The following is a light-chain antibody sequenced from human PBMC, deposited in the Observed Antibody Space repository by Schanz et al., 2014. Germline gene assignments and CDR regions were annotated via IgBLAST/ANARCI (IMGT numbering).Light chain of an antibody. J-gene: IGKJ3*01. CDR1: QSVLYSSNNKNY. CDR3: QQYYTTAPT. CDR2: WAS. Sequence: DIVMTQSPDSLAVSLGERATINCKSSQSVLYSSNNKNYLAWYQQKPGQPPKLLIYWASTRESGVPDRFSGSGSGTDFTLTISSLQAEDVAVYYCQQYYTTAPTFGPGTKVEIK. V-gene: IGKV4-1*01.